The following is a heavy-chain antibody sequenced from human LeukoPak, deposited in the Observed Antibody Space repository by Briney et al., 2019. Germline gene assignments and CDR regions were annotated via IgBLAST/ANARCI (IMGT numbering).Heavy chain of an antibody. Sequence: PSETLSLTCTVSGGSISSSSYYWGWIRQPPGKGLEWIGSIYYSGSTYYNPSLKSRVTISVDTSKNQFSLKLSSVTAADTAVYYCARSSDTYYYDSSGYIYFQHWGQGTLVTVPS. CDR1: GGSISSSSYY. D-gene: IGHD3-22*01. CDR2: IYYSGST. CDR3: ARSSDTYYYDSSGYIYFQH. J-gene: IGHJ1*01. V-gene: IGHV4-39*01.